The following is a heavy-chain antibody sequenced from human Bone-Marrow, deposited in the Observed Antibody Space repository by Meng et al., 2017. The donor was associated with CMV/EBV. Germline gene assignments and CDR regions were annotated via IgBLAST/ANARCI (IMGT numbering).Heavy chain of an antibody. V-gene: IGHV1-18*04. D-gene: IGHD2-21*02. Sequence: KASGYTVAIYGIRWLRQAPGQGLEWMGWISAYNGNTYYAQKLQGRVTMTRDTSTSTAYMELRSLRSDDTAVYYCARDVPASGDIFFDYWGQGTLVTVSS. CDR3: ARDVPASGDIFFDY. J-gene: IGHJ4*02. CDR2: ISAYNGNT. CDR1: GYTVAIYG.